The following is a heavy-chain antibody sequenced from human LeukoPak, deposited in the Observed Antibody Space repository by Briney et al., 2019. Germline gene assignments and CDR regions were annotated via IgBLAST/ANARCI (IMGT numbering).Heavy chain of an antibody. CDR2: IYYSGST. D-gene: IGHD3-22*01. CDR3: ARTSRDSSGYYYYFDY. Sequence: SETLSLTCTVSGGSISSYYWSWSRQPPGKGLEWIGYIYYSGSTNYNPSLKSRVTISVDTSKNQFSLKLSSVTAADTAVYYCARTSRDSSGYYYYFDYWGQGTLVTVSS. J-gene: IGHJ4*02. V-gene: IGHV4-59*01. CDR1: GGSISSYY.